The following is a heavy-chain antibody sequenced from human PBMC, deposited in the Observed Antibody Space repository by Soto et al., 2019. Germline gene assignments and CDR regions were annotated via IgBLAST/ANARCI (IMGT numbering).Heavy chain of an antibody. CDR3: ARETGGLDDYGDPVYFDY. Sequence: QVQLQESGPGLVKPSGTLSLTCAVSSGSISSSNWWSWVRQPPGKGLEWIGEIYHSGSTNYNPSLKSRVTISVDKSKHQFSLKLSSVNAADTAVYYCARETGGLDDYGDPVYFDYWGQGTLVTVSS. CDR2: IYHSGST. V-gene: IGHV4-4*02. D-gene: IGHD4-17*01. CDR1: SGSISSSNW. J-gene: IGHJ4*02.